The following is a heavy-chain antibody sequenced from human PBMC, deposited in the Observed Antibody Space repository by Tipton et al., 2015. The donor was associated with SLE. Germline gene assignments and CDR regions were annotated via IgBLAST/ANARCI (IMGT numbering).Heavy chain of an antibody. CDR3: ARHEVAVAGKGDWYFDL. V-gene: IGHV4-39*07. CDR1: GGSISSSSYY. J-gene: IGHJ2*01. D-gene: IGHD6-19*01. CDR2: IYYSGST. Sequence: LRLSCTVSGGSISSSSYYWGWIRQPPGQGLEWIGSIYYSGSTYYNPSLKSRVTISVDTSKNQFSLKLSSVTAADTAVYYCARHEVAVAGKGDWYFDLWGRGTLVTVSS.